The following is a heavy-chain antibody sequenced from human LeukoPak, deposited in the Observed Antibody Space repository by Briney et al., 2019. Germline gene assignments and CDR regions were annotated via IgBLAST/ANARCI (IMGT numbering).Heavy chain of an antibody. Sequence: ASVKVSCKASGYTFTDYYMHWVRQAPGQGLEWMGWISAYNGNTNYAQKLQGRVTMTTDTSTSTAYMELRSLRSDDTAVYYCARDPYDSSGYYYSVLRWFDPWGQGTLVTVSS. V-gene: IGHV1-18*04. CDR2: ISAYNGNT. CDR3: ARDPYDSSGYYYSVLRWFDP. CDR1: GYTFTDYY. D-gene: IGHD3-22*01. J-gene: IGHJ5*02.